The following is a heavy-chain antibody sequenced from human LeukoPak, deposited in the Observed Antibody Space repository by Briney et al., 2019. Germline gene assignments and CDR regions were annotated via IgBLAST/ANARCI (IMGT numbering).Heavy chain of an antibody. CDR3: ATAYGSGSPFDY. Sequence: PGGSLRLSCAASGFTFDDYAMHWVRQAPGKGLEWVSLISWDGGSPYYADSVKGRLTISRDNSKNSLYLQMNSLRAEDTALYYCATAYGSGSPFDYWGQGTLVTVSS. D-gene: IGHD3-10*01. V-gene: IGHV3-43D*04. CDR2: ISWDGGSP. J-gene: IGHJ4*02. CDR1: GFTFDDYA.